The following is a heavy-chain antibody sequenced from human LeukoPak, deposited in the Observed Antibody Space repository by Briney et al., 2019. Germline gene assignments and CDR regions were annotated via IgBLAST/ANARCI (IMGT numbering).Heavy chain of an antibody. J-gene: IGHJ4*02. CDR1: GFTFSSYT. Sequence: GGSLRLSCAASGFTFSSYTMHWIRQAPGRGLEWVSSISGSNSYIFYADSVKGRFTVSRDNAKDSLYLQMNSLRAEDTAVYYCARALTTLTYEGYWGQGTLVTVSS. CDR2: ISGSNSYI. D-gene: IGHD1-1*01. CDR3: ARALTTLTYEGY. V-gene: IGHV3-21*01.